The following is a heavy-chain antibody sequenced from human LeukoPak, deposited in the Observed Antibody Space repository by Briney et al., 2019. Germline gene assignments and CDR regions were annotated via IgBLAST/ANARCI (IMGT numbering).Heavy chain of an antibody. CDR3: AKDHDYGDYGGAFDI. Sequence: GGSLRLSCAASGFTFDDYAMHWVRQAPGKGLEWVPGISWNSGSIGYADSVKGRFTISRDNAKNSLYLQMNSLRAEDTALYYCAKDHDYGDYGGAFDIWGQGTMVTVSS. D-gene: IGHD4-17*01. J-gene: IGHJ3*02. V-gene: IGHV3-9*01. CDR1: GFTFDDYA. CDR2: ISWNSGSI.